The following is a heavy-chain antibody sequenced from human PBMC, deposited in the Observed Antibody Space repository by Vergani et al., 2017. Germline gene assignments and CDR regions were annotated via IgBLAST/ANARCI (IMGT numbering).Heavy chain of an antibody. J-gene: IGHJ4*02. CDR1: GFIFSNYG. CDR2: ISSSSANI. D-gene: IGHD6-6*01. Sequence: EVQLEESGGDLVQPGGSLRLSCAASGFIFSNYGMSWVRQAPGKGLEWISYISSSSANIYYADSVKGRFTISRDNAKNSLYLQMNGLRAGDTAVYYCARRDSSSPALDYWGQGTLVTVSS. CDR3: ARRDSSSPALDY. V-gene: IGHV3-48*01.